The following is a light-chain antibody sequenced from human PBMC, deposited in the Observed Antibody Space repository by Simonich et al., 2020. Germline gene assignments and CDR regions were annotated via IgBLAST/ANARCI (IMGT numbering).Light chain of an antibody. J-gene: IGKJ3*01. CDR2: AAS. V-gene: IGKV1-8*01. CDR1: QGISSY. Sequence: AIRMTQSPSSLSASTGDRVTITCRSSQGISSYLAWYQQKPGKAPKLLIYAASSLQSGVPARFSGSGSGTDFTLTISSLQPEDFATYYCLQDYNYPVLGPGTKVDIK. CDR3: LQDYNYPV.